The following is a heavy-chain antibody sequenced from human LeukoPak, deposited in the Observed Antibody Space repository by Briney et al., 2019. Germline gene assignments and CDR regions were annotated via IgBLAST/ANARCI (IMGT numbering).Heavy chain of an antibody. Sequence: KPSETLSLTCTVSGGSISSYYWSWIRQPPGKGLEWIGYIYTSGSTNYNPSLNRRVTTTLDTSRNQFSLRLTSVIAADTAVYYCARFSWGCSTASCYLTHWGQGALVTVSS. CDR3: ARFSWGCSTASCYLTH. CDR2: IYTSGST. V-gene: IGHV4-4*09. J-gene: IGHJ4*02. CDR1: GGSISSYY. D-gene: IGHD2-2*01.